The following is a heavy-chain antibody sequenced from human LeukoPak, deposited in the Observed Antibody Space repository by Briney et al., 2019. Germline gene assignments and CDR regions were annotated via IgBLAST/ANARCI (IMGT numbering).Heavy chain of an antibody. CDR2: IIPIFGTA. V-gene: IGHV1-69*13. J-gene: IGHJ6*03. CDR1: GGTFSSYA. D-gene: IGHD1-26*01. Sequence: ASVKVSCKASGGTFSSYAISWVRQAPGQGLEWMGGIIPIFGTANYAQKFQGRVTITADESTSTAYMELSSLRSEDTAVYYCARSDSGTSHTTTGYYYMDVWGKGTTVTVSS. CDR3: ARSDSGTSHTTTGYYYMDV.